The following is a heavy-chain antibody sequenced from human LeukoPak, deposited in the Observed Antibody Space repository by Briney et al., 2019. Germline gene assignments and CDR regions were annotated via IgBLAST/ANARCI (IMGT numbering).Heavy chain of an antibody. V-gene: IGHV3-23*01. J-gene: IGHJ4*02. CDR1: GFTCSSYG. CDR2: ITSNGGST. CDR3: SRKQGGIWHFDY. D-gene: IGHD2-15*01. Sequence: GGSLRLSCAASGFTCSSYGMFWVRQAPGKGLEWVSTITSNGGSTYYADSVKGRFTISRDNSKNTLYLQMNSLGAEDTALYYCSRKQGGIWHFDYWGQGTLVTVSS.